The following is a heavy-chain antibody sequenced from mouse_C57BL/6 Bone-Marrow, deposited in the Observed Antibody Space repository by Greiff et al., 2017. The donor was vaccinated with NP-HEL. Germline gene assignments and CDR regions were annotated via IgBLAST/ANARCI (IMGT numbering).Heavy chain of an antibody. D-gene: IGHD1-1*01. J-gene: IGHJ2*01. Sequence: VQLQQPGTELVKPGASVKLSCQASGYTFTRSWMHWVKQRPGQGLAWIGNINPSNGGTNYNEKFKSKATLTVDKSSSTAYMQLSSLTSEDSAGYYYPNYYGSRGADYGGQGTTLTVSS. V-gene: IGHV1-53*01. CDR2: INPSNGGT. CDR3: PNYYGSRGADY. CDR1: GYTFTRSW.